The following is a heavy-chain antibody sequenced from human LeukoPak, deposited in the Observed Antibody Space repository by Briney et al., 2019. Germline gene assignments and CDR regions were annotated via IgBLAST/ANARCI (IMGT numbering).Heavy chain of an antibody. D-gene: IGHD1-1*01. J-gene: IGHJ1*01. V-gene: IGHV4-39*01. CDR3: AAYAPGNWQYFQR. CDR2: ICCGGST. Sequence: PSETLSLTCTVSGDSVSSRNYYWGWIRQPPGNGLQWIGSICCGGSTYYNPSLKSRVTISTDTSVNQFSLRLTSVTAADTAVYYCAAYAPGNWQYFQRWGRGTLVTVSS. CDR1: GDSVSSRNYY.